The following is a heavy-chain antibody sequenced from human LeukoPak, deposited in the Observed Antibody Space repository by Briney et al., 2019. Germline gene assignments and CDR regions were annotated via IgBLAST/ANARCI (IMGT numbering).Heavy chain of an antibody. V-gene: IGHV3-30-3*01. CDR1: GFSFSSYA. CDR3: ARAGRISGGFRDAFDI. CDR2: ITSPGGHK. Sequence: GGSLRLSCLASGFSFSSYAMHWVRQAPGKGLEWVALITSPGGHKYYADSVKGRFIISRDNSKDTLHLQMDSLRAEDTAVYYCARAGRISGGFRDAFDIWGQGTMVTVSS. J-gene: IGHJ3*02. D-gene: IGHD2-15*01.